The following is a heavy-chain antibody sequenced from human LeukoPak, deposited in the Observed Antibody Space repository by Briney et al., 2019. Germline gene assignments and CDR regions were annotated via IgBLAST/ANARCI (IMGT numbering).Heavy chain of an antibody. J-gene: IGHJ5*02. V-gene: IGHV3-53*01. D-gene: IGHD6-13*01. Sequence: GGSLRLSCAASGFTVSSNYMSWVRQAPGKGLGWVSVIYSGGSTYYADSVKGRFTISRDNTKNTLYLQMNSLRAEDTAVYYCARITDGIAAAGPWGQGTLVTVSS. CDR1: GFTVSSNY. CDR3: ARITDGIAAAGP. CDR2: IYSGGST.